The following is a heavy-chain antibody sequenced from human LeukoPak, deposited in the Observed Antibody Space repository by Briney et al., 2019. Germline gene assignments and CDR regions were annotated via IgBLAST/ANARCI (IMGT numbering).Heavy chain of an antibody. D-gene: IGHD4-17*01. CDR2: IYPGDSDT. V-gene: IGHV5-51*01. CDR1: GYSFTNYW. J-gene: IGHJ5*02. CDR3: ARTPPGSDYGWFDP. Sequence: GESPKISCKGSGYSFTNYWIGWVRQMPGKGLEWMGIIYPGDSDTRYSPSFQGQVTISADKSISTAYLQWSSLKASDTAMYYCARTPPGSDYGWFDPWGQGTLDTVSS.